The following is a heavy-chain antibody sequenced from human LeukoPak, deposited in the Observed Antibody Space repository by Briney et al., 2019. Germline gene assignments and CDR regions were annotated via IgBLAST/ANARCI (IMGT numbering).Heavy chain of an antibody. CDR1: GGTFSSYA. V-gene: IGHV1-69*13. J-gene: IGHJ4*02. Sequence: VASVKVSCKASGGTFSSYAISWVRQAPGQGLEWMGGIIPIFGTANYAQKFQGRVTITADESTSTAYMELSSLRSEDTAVYYCARDKGREVRGVIRLATFDYWGQGTLVTVSS. CDR2: IIPIFGTA. D-gene: IGHD3-10*01. CDR3: ARDKGREVRGVIRLATFDY.